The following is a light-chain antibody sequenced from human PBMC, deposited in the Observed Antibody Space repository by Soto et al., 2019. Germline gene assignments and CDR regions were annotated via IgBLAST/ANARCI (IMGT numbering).Light chain of an antibody. J-gene: IGKJ2*01. CDR1: QTVRSSY. CDR3: HQYGSSSNT. CDR2: AAS. Sequence: PGETATLSCRASQTVRSSYLAWYQQKPGQAPRLLIYAASSRATGIPDRFSGSGSGTDFTLTISRLEPGDFAVYFCHQYGSSSNTFGQGTKLEIK. V-gene: IGKV3-20*01.